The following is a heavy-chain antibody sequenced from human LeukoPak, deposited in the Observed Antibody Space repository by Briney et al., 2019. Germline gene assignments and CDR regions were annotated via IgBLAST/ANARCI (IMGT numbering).Heavy chain of an antibody. J-gene: IGHJ3*02. Sequence: SETLSLTCTVSGGSISTYYWNWIRQPPGKGLAWIGYIYYSGSTNYNPSPTGRVTISVDTSKNQFSLKLSSVTAADTAVYYCAREYNYYDSSGWDAFEIWGQGTMVTVSS. CDR3: AREYNYYDSSGWDAFEI. V-gene: IGHV4-59*01. CDR2: IYYSGST. D-gene: IGHD3-22*01. CDR1: GGSISTYY.